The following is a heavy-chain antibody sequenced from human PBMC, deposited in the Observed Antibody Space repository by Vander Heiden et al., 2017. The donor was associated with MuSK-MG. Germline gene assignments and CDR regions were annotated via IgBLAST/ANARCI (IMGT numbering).Heavy chain of an antibody. J-gene: IGHJ4*02. CDR3: AREPVGAAIDYSDY. CDR2: VIPILGIV. D-gene: IGHD1-26*01. Sequence: VQSGAEVKKPGSSVKVSCKGFGGTFSSYALNWGRQAPGQGLEWMGGVIPILGIVKYAQRFQGRVTITADKATSTAYMELSSLRTDDTAVYYCAREPVGAAIDYSDYWGQGTLVTVSS. CDR1: GGTFSSYA. V-gene: IGHV1-69*10.